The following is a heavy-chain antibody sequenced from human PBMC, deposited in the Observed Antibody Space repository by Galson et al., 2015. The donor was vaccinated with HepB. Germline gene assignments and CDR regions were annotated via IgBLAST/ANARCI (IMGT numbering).Heavy chain of an antibody. CDR2: TSGSGDHI. Sequence: SLRLSCAASGFSFSDYYMSWNRQAPGRGLQWFSYTSGSGDHIYYADSVKGRFTISRDNAKNSMYLQMNSLRGEDTAVYYCAAGASDYWGRGTLVTVSS. J-gene: IGHJ4*02. V-gene: IGHV3-11*04. CDR1: GFSFSDYY. CDR3: AAGASDY. D-gene: IGHD3-10*01.